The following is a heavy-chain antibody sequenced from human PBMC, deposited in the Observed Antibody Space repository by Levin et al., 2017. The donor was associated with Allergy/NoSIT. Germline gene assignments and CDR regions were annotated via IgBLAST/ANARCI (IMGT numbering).Heavy chain of an antibody. J-gene: IGHJ6*03. CDR1: GGTFSSYA. Sequence: SVKVSCKASGGTFSSYAISWVRQAPGQGLEWMGGIIPIFGTANYAQKFQGRVTITADESTSTAYMELSSLRSEDTAVYYCATPLGGYYYYYYMDVWGKGTTVTVSS. D-gene: IGHD3-16*01. CDR2: IIPIFGTA. V-gene: IGHV1-69*13. CDR3: ATPLGGYYYYYYMDV.